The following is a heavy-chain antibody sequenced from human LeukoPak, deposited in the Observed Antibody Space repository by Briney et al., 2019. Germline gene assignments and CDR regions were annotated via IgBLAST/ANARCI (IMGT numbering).Heavy chain of an antibody. D-gene: IGHD1/OR15-1a*01. CDR3: ARPSRFEQQAFDP. Sequence: PSQTLSLTCAVSGGSISSGGYYWSWIRQPPGKGLEWIGYIYHSGSTYYNPSLKSRVTISVDRSKNQFSLKLSSVTAADTAVYYCARPSRFEQQAFDPWGQGTLVTVSS. CDR1: GGSISSGGYY. CDR2: IYHSGST. V-gene: IGHV4-30-2*01. J-gene: IGHJ5*02.